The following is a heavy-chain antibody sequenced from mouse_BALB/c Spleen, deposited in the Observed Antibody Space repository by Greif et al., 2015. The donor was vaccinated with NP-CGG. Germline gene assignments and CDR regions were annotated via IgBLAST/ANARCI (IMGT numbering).Heavy chain of an antibody. CDR2: IRSKSNNYAT. V-gene: IGHV10-1*02. D-gene: IGHD2-14*01. Sequence: EVQLVESGGGLVQPKGSLKLSCAASGFTFNTYAMNWVRQAPGKGLEWVARIRSKSNNYATYYADSVKDRFTISRDDSQSMLYLQMNNLKTEDTAMYYCVRQERYDEVFAYWGQGTLVTVSA. J-gene: IGHJ3*01. CDR1: GFTFNTYA. CDR3: VRQERYDEVFAY.